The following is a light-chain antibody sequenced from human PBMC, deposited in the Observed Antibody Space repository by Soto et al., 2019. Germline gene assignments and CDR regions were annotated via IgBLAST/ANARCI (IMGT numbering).Light chain of an antibody. J-gene: IGKJ3*01. CDR3: QQYKNWPHIT. CDR1: QSVSSK. V-gene: IGKV3-15*01. CDR2: SAS. Sequence: EIVMTQSPATLSVSPGERVTLSCRASQSVSSKLAWYQQKLGQAPRLLIYSASTRATGIDARFSGSGSGTEFTLTISSLQSEDFAVYYCQQYKNWPHITFGPGTKVDIK.